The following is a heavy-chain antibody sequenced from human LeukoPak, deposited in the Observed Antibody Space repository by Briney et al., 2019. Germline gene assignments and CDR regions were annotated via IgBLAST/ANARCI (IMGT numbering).Heavy chain of an antibody. J-gene: IGHJ6*03. Sequence: GESLKISCKGSGNNFNNYWIGWARQRPGKGLEWMGIIYPGDSETRYSPSFQGQVTISADKSINTAYLQWSSLKASDTAIYYCARSIAAAAGGMDVWGKGTTVIISS. CDR1: GNNFNNYW. CDR3: ARSIAAAAGGMDV. D-gene: IGHD6-13*01. CDR2: IYPGDSET. V-gene: IGHV5-51*01.